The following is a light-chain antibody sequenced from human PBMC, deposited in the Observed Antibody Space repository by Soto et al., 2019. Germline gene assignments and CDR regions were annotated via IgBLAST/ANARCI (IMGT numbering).Light chain of an antibody. V-gene: IGLV1-44*01. Sequence: QSALXQPHSASGTPGQRVTISCSGSSSNIGTSSVHWFQQLPGTAPKLLISTTNQRPSGVPERFSGTKSGTSASLAISGVQSEDEADYYCAAWDDSLNGPVFGTGPKVTAL. CDR2: TTN. CDR3: AAWDDSLNGPV. J-gene: IGLJ1*01. CDR1: SSNIGTSS.